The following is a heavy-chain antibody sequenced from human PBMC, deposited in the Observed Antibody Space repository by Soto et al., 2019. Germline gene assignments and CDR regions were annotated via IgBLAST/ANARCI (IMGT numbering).Heavy chain of an antibody. CDR2: IYYSGST. CDR1: GGSISSSSYY. D-gene: IGHD6-13*01. J-gene: IGHJ4*02. CDR3: AREPAAAGNREYFDY. Sequence: SETLSLTCTVSGGSISSSSYYWGWIRQPPGKGLEWIGYIYYSGSTYYNPSLKSRVTISVDTSKNQFSLKLSSVTAADTAVYYCAREPAAAGNREYFDYWGQGTLVTVSS. V-gene: IGHV4-30-4*08.